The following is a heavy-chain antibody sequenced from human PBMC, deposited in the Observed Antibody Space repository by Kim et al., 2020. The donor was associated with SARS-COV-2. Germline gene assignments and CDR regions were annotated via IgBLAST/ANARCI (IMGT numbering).Heavy chain of an antibody. D-gene: IGHD1-26*01. CDR3: ARPSGSYYSGAFDI. Sequence: GGSLRLSCAASGFTFSSYEMNWVRQAPGKGLEWVSYISSSGSTIYYADSVKGRFTISRDNAKNSLYLQMNSLRAEDTAVYYCARPSGSYYSGAFDIWGQGTMVTVSS. CDR2: ISSSGSTI. J-gene: IGHJ3*02. V-gene: IGHV3-48*03. CDR1: GFTFSSYE.